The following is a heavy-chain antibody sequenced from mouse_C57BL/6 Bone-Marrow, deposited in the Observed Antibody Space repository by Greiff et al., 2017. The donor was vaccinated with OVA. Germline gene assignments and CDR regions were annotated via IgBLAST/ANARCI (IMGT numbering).Heavy chain of an antibody. CDR2: IDPETGGT. Sequence: VQLQQSGAELVRPGASVTLSCKASGYTFTDYGMHWVKQTPVHGLEWIGAIDPETGGTAYNQKFKGKAILTADKSSSTAYMQLRSLTSEDSAVYYCKRGYSNYYAFAYWGQGTSVTVSS. V-gene: IGHV1-15*01. J-gene: IGHJ4*01. D-gene: IGHD2-5*01. CDR3: KRGYSNYYAFAY. CDR1: GYTFTDYG.